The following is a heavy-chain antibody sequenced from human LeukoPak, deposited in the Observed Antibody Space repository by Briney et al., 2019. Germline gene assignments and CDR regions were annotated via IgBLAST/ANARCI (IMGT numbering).Heavy chain of an antibody. CDR3: ARRNYGGPRWFDP. D-gene: IGHD4-23*01. V-gene: IGHV1-8*01. CDR1: GYTFTSYD. CDR2: MNPNSGIT. Sequence: GASVKVSCKASGYTFTSYDINWVRQATGQGLEWMGWMNPNSGITGYAQEFQGRVTMTRNTSITTAYMELSSLRSEDTAMYYCARRNYGGPRWFDPWGQGTLVTVSS. J-gene: IGHJ5*02.